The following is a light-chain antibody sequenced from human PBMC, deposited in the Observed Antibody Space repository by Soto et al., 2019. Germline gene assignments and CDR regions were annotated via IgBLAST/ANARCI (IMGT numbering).Light chain of an antibody. Sequence: QSVLTQPPSVSAAPGQKVTISCSGSSSNIGNNYVSWYQQLPGTAPKLLIYENNKRPSGIPDRFSGSKSGTSATLGITGLQTGDEADYYCGTWDNSLSAGVFGTGTKDTVL. CDR3: GTWDNSLSAGV. J-gene: IGLJ1*01. CDR2: ENN. CDR1: SSNIGNNY. V-gene: IGLV1-51*02.